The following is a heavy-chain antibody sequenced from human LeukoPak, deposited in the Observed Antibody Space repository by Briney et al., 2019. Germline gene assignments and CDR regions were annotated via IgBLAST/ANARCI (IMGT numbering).Heavy chain of an antibody. D-gene: IGHD2-15*01. CDR3: ARGEVVVAATLYYYYYGMDV. CDR1: GFTSTSYA. CDR2: ISYDGRNK. J-gene: IGHJ6*02. Sequence: GGSLRLSCAASGFTSTSYAMHWVRQAPGNGLGWVAVISYDGRNKSYADSVKGRFTISRDNSKNTLDLQMNSLRAEDTTVYYCARGEVVVAATLYYYYYGMDVWGQGTTVAVSS. V-gene: IGHV3-30*04.